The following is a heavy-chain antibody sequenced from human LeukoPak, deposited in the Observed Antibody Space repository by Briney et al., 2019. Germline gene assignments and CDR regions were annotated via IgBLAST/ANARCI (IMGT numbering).Heavy chain of an antibody. J-gene: IGHJ6*04. CDR3: AGARLADYDFWSGYYSPMDV. CDR2: ISSSSSTI. Sequence: GGSLRLSCAASGFTFSSYSMNWVRQAPGKGLEWVSYISSSSSTIYYADSVKGRFTISRDNAKNSLYLQMNSLRAEDTAVYYCAGARLADYDFWSGYYSPMDVWGKGTTVTVSS. V-gene: IGHV3-48*04. D-gene: IGHD3-3*01. CDR1: GFTFSSYS.